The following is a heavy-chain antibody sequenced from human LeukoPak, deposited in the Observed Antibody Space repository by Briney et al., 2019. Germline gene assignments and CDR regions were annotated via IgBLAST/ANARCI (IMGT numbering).Heavy chain of an antibody. D-gene: IGHD3-22*01. CDR2: IIPIFGTA. CDR1: GGTFSSYA. Sequence: ASVKVSCKASGGTFSSYAISWVRQAPGQGLEWMGGIIPIFGTANYAQKFQGRVTITADESTSTAYMELSSLRSEDTAVYYCAVGGYYYDSSGEDLYFQHWGQGTLVTVSS. CDR3: AVGGYYYDSSGEDLYFQH. J-gene: IGHJ1*01. V-gene: IGHV1-69*13.